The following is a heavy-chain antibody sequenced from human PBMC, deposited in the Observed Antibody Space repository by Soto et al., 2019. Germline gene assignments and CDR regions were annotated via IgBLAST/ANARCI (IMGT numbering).Heavy chain of an antibody. CDR3: VRAADYYDSSGYYSYFDY. CDR1: GGSISSYY. V-gene: IGHV4-59*01. CDR2: IYYSGST. J-gene: IGHJ4*02. D-gene: IGHD3-22*01. Sequence: QVQLQESGPGLVKPSETLSLTCTVSGGSISSYYWSWIRQPPGKGLEWIGYIYYSGSTNYNPSLKCRVNISVDTSKNQFSLKLSSVTAADTAVYYCVRAADYYDSSGYYSYFDYWGQGTLVIVSS.